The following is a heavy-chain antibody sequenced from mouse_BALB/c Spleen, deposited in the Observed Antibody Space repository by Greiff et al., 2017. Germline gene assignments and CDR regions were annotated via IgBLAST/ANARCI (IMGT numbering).Heavy chain of an antibody. Sequence: EVKLLESGPGLVKPSQSLSLTCSVTGYSITSGYYWNWIRQFPGNKLEWMGYISYDGSNNYNPSLKNRISITRDTSKNQFFLKLNSVTTEDTATYYCARKGRYGGSYWGQGTLVTVSA. CDR3: ARKGRYGGSY. V-gene: IGHV3-6*02. CDR2: ISYDGSN. D-gene: IGHD2-14*01. CDR1: GYSITSGYY. J-gene: IGHJ3*01.